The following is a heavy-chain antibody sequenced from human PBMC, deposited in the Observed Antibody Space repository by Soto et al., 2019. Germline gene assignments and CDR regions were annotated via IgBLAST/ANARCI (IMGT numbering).Heavy chain of an antibody. Sequence: QVQLVESGGGVVQPGTSLRLSCVGSGFTFRSFVIHWVRQAPGKGLEWVALTSYDGSNKYYDDSVKGRFTISRDNSRNTVDLQTDRLRLENTALYYCARWGTTGRLAVWGQGTLVSVSS. V-gene: IGHV3-30*19. D-gene: IGHD3-16*01. J-gene: IGHJ4*02. CDR3: ARWGTTGRLAV. CDR1: GFTFRSFV. CDR2: TSYDGSNK.